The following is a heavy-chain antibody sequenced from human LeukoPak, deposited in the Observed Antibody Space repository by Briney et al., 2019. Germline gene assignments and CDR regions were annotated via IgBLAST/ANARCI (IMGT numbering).Heavy chain of an antibody. J-gene: IGHJ4*02. Sequence: PTGGSLRLSCAVSGFTFSIYAMTWVRQAPGKGLYWVSAISGSDGSTYYAETVKGRFTISRDNSKNTLYLQMNSLRAEDTAVYYCVKGHHYGSGSYWVWGQGTLVTVSS. CDR1: GFTFSIYA. CDR3: VKGHHYGSGSYWV. CDR2: ISGSDGST. V-gene: IGHV3-23*01. D-gene: IGHD3-10*01.